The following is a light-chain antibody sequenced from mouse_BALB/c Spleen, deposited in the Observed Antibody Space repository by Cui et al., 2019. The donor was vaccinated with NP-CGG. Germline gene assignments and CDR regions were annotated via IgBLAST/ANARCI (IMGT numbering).Light chain of an antibody. CDR2: GTN. J-gene: IGLJ1*01. Sequence: AVVTQEPALTTSPGETVTLTCRSSTGAGTTSNYANWVQEKPDHLFTGLIGGTNNRAPGVPARFSGSLIGDKAALTITGAQTEDEAIYFCALWYSNHWVFGGGTKLTVL. CDR1: TGAGTTSNY. CDR3: ALWYSNHWV. V-gene: IGLV1*01.